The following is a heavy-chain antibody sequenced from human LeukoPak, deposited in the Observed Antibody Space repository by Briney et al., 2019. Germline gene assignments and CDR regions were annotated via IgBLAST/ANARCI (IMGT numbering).Heavy chain of an antibody. Sequence: PGGSLRLSCAASGFIFSDYYMAWIRQAPGKGLEWISTIKGTGLTTYYADSVKGRATISRDNDKNSLFLQMSSLRADDTAIYYCARAGELRYMDVWGKGTAVTVSS. J-gene: IGHJ6*03. CDR3: ARAGELRYMDV. CDR1: GFIFSDYY. D-gene: IGHD3-16*01. V-gene: IGHV3-11*04. CDR2: IKGTGLTT.